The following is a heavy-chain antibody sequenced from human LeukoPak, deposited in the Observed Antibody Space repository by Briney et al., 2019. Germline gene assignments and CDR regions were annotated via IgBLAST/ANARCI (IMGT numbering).Heavy chain of an antibody. CDR2: IYPGDSDT. V-gene: IGHV5-51*01. D-gene: IGHD6-19*01. CDR1: GYSFTNYW. J-gene: IGHJ4*02. Sequence: GESLKISCKGSGYSFTNYWIGWVRQMPGKGLEWMGIIYPGDSDTRYSPSFQGQVTISADKSISTAYLQWSSLKASDTAVYYCAVSRRIAVTGYFDYWGQGTLVTVSS. CDR3: AVSRRIAVTGYFDY.